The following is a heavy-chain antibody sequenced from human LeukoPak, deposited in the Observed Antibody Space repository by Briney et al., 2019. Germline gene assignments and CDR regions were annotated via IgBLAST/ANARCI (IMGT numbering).Heavy chain of an antibody. J-gene: IGHJ4*02. CDR1: GFTFSRYA. Sequence: GGSLRLSCSASGFTFSRYAMHWVRQAPGKGLEYVSAISSNGGSTYYADSVKGRFTISRDNPRNTLHLQMSSLRVEDTAVYYCVKDSSSGSYFDYWGQGTLVTVSS. D-gene: IGHD3-10*01. V-gene: IGHV3-64D*06. CDR2: ISSNGGST. CDR3: VKDSSSGSYFDY.